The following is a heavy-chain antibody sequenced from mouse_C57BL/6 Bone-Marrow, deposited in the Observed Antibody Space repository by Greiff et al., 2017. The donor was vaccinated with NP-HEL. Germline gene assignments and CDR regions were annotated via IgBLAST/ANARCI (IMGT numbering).Heavy chain of an antibody. CDR1: GYTFTSYW. CDR3: ARWIYYYGSSYDWYFDV. D-gene: IGHD1-1*01. CDR2: IYPGSGST. V-gene: IGHV1-55*01. J-gene: IGHJ1*03. Sequence: QVQLQQPGAELVKPGASVKMSCKASGYTFTSYWITWVKQRPGQGLEWIGDIYPGSGSTNYNEKFKGKATLTADTSSSTAYMQLSSLTSEDSAVYFCARWIYYYGSSYDWYFDVWGTGTTVTVSS.